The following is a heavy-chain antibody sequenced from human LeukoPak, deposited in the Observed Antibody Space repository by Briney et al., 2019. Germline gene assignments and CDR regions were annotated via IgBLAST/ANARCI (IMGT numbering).Heavy chain of an antibody. CDR3: ARVAHYGDADY. J-gene: IGHJ4*02. Sequence: ASVKVSCKASGGTFSSYAISWVRQAPGQGLEWMGGIIPISGTANYAQKFQGRVTITADESTSTAYMELSSLRSEDTAVYYCARVAHYGDADYWGQGTLVTVSS. CDR2: IIPISGTA. V-gene: IGHV1-69*13. D-gene: IGHD4-17*01. CDR1: GGTFSSYA.